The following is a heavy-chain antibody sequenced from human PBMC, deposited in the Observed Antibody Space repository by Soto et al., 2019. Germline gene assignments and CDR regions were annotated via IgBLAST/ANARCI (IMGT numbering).Heavy chain of an antibody. J-gene: IGHJ4*02. V-gene: IGHV4-34*01. CDR1: GGSFSDYY. CDR2: INHSGST. CDR3: ARYFHRSLDY. Sequence: QVQLQQWGAGLLKPSETLSLTCAVYGGSFSDYYWSWVRQPPGKGLEWIGEINHSGSTNYNPSLKSRVTISVDTSKNQFSLKLTSVTAADTAVYYCARYFHRSLDYWGQGSLVTVSS. D-gene: IGHD3-9*01.